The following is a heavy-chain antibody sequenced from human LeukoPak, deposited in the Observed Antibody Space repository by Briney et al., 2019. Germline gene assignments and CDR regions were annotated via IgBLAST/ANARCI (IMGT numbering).Heavy chain of an antibody. CDR3: ARGGSYLSAFDI. CDR2: IYSGGST. V-gene: IGHV3-53*01. Sequence: GGSLRLSCAASGFTVSSNYMSWVRQAPGKGLEWVSIIYSGGSTFYADSVKGRFTIPRDNSKNTLYLQMNSLRAEDTAVYYCARGGSYLSAFDIWGQGTMVTVSS. J-gene: IGHJ3*02. CDR1: GFTVSSNY. D-gene: IGHD1-26*01.